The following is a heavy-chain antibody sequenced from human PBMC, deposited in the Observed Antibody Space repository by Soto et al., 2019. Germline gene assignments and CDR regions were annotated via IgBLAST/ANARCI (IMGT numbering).Heavy chain of an antibody. Sequence: SSETLSLTCTVSGGSISSGNYYWSWIRQPPGKGLEWIGFISYGGSTYYSASLKSRFTISVDTSKNQFSLNLSFATAADTAVYYCATMGTPATGLYYFDYWGQGTLVTVSS. CDR1: GGSISSGNYY. V-gene: IGHV4-30-4*01. J-gene: IGHJ4*02. CDR3: ATMGTPATGLYYFDY. D-gene: IGHD1-7*01. CDR2: ISYGGST.